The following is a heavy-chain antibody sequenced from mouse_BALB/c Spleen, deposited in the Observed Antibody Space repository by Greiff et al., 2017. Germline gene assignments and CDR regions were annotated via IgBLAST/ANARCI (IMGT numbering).Heavy chain of an antibody. CDR2: INPYNDGT. CDR1: GYTFTSYV. V-gene: IGHV1-14*01. CDR3: ARSKDYGSSYDYAMDY. J-gene: IGHJ4*01. Sequence: EVQLQQSGPELVKPGASVKMSCKASGYTFTSYVMHWVKQKPGQGLEWIGYINPYNDGTKYNEKFKGKATLTSDKSSSTAYMELSSLTSEDSAVYYCARSKDYGSSYDYAMDYWGQGTSVTVSS. D-gene: IGHD1-1*01.